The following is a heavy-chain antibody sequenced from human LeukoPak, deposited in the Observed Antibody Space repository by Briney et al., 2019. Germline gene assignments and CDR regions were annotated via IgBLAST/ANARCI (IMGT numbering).Heavy chain of an antibody. Sequence: GGSLRLSCAVSGFTFSRHWMSWVRQAPGKGLEWLANIKQDGSEKYYVDSVEGRFTISRDNAKNSLYLQMNSLRAEDTAVYYCARSYYGSGTSYGMDVWGQGTTVTVSS. CDR2: IKQDGSEK. CDR1: GFTFSRHW. J-gene: IGHJ6*02. D-gene: IGHD3-10*01. CDR3: ARSYYGSGTSYGMDV. V-gene: IGHV3-7*01.